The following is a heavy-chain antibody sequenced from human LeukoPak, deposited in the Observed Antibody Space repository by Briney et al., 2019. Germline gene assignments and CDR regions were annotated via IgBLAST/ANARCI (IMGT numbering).Heavy chain of an antibody. Sequence: PGGSLRLSCATSGFTFSNYWMSWVRRAPGKGLEWVANIKQDGSDKYYVDSVKGRFTISRDNAKNSLYLQMNTLRAEDTAVYYCARDLYCSGGSCPDQADYWGQGTLVTVSS. CDR1: GFTFSNYW. CDR2: IKQDGSDK. J-gene: IGHJ4*02. V-gene: IGHV3-7*01. D-gene: IGHD2-15*01. CDR3: ARDLYCSGGSCPDQADY.